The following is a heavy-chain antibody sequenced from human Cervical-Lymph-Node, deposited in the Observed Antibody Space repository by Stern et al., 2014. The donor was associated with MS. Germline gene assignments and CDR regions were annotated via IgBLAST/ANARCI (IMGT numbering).Heavy chain of an antibody. D-gene: IGHD2-15*01. CDR2: IIPILDTT. CDR1: GGTFSTHA. Sequence: DQLVESGAEVKKPGSSVKVSCKSSGGTFSTHAISWVRQAPGQGLERLGRIIPILDTTDYAQRFQGRLTIDADESTDTAYMELRSLTPDDTAVYYCAREKSDCSGGSCFSSLDYWGQGTLVTVSS. CDR3: AREKSDCSGGSCFSSLDY. V-gene: IGHV1-69*11. J-gene: IGHJ4*02.